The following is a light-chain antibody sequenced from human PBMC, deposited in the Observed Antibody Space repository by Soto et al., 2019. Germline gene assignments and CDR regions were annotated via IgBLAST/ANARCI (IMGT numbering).Light chain of an antibody. Sequence: EIVMTQSPATLSVSPGERATLSCRASQSVSSNLAWYQKRPGQAPRFLIYGASTRATGIPARFSGSGSGTEFPLTISSLQSEDFAVYYCQQYNNWPRTFGQGTKVEVK. CDR3: QQYNNWPRT. V-gene: IGKV3-15*01. J-gene: IGKJ1*01. CDR2: GAS. CDR1: QSVSSN.